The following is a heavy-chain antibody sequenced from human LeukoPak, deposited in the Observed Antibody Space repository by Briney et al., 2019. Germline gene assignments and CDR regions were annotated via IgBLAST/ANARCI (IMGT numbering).Heavy chain of an antibody. Sequence: TASETLSLTCTVSGGSISSSSYYWGWIRQPPGKGLEWIGSIYYSGSTYYNPSLKSRVTISVDTSKNQFSLKLSSVTAADTAVYYCVNMVRGVIFLPSFDYWGQGTLVTVSS. CDR3: VNMVRGVIFLPSFDY. J-gene: IGHJ4*02. CDR2: IYYSGST. CDR1: GGSISSSSYY. D-gene: IGHD3-10*01. V-gene: IGHV4-39*07.